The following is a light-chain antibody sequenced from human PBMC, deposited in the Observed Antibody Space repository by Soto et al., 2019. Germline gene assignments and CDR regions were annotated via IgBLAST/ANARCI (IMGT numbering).Light chain of an antibody. J-gene: IGLJ1*01. CDR2: EVS. V-gene: IGLV2-18*02. CDR1: SSDVGSYNR. Sequence: QSVLTQPPSVSGSPGQSVTISCSGTSSDVGSYNRVSWYQQAPGTAPKVMIYEVSNRPSGVPDRFSGSKSGNTASLTISGLQPEDEADYYCYSFTPSNTYVFGTGTKVTVL. CDR3: YSFTPSNTYV.